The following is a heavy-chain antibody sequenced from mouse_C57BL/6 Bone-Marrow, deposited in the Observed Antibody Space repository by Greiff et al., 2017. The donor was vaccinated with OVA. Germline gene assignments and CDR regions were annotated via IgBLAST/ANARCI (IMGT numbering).Heavy chain of an antibody. CDR1: GFNIKDYY. J-gene: IGHJ1*03. D-gene: IGHD2-3*01. Sequence: EVQLQQSGAELVRPGASVKLSCTASGFNIKDYYMHWVKQRPEQGLEWIGRIDPEDGDTEYAPKFQGKATMTAATSSNTAYLQLSSLTSEDTADDYCTTGGWFWYCDVWGTGTTVTVSA. CDR3: TTGGWFWYCDV. CDR2: IDPEDGDT. V-gene: IGHV14-1*01.